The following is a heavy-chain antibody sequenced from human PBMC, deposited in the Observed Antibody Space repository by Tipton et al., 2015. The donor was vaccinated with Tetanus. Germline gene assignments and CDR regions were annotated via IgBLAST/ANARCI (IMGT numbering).Heavy chain of an antibody. V-gene: IGHV3-7*01. Sequence: SGFIFSGYWMSWVRQAPGKGLEWVANINRNGGGKYYVDSVKGRFTISRDEAKKSVYLEMSSLTVGDTAVYYCARGGATSHVLVVGTNMLVWLDPWGQGTLVTVSS. D-gene: IGHD1-26*01. CDR2: INRNGGGK. J-gene: IGHJ5*02. CDR1: GFIFSGYW. CDR3: ARGGATSHVLVVGTNMLVWLDP.